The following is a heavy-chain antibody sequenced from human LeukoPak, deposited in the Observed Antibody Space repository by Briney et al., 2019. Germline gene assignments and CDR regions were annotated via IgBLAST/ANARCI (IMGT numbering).Heavy chain of an antibody. D-gene: IGHD3-10*01. CDR1: GGSISSISYY. V-gene: IGHV4-39*01. J-gene: IGHJ4*02. CDR2: IYYSGST. CDR3: AKHSEYYSGSGSASGYFDY. Sequence: SETLSLTCTVSGGSISSISYYWGWIRQPPGKGLEWIGTIYYSGSTYHSPSLKSRVTISGDTSKNQISLKLSSVTAADTAVYYCAKHSEYYSGSGSASGYFDYWGQGTLVIVSS.